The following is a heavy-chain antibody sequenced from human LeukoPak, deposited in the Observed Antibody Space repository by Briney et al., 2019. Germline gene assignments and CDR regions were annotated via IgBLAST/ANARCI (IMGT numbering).Heavy chain of an antibody. V-gene: IGHV3-33*08. J-gene: IGHJ5*02. Sequence: PGGSLRLSCAASGFTFSSYGMHWVRQAPGKGLEWVAVIWYDGTNKYCADSVKGRFTISRDISKNTLYLQMNSLRAQDTAVYYCARGGAHYSNYLYNWFDPWGQGTLVTVSS. CDR1: GFTFSSYG. CDR3: ARGGAHYSNYLYNWFDP. D-gene: IGHD4-11*01. CDR2: IWYDGTNK.